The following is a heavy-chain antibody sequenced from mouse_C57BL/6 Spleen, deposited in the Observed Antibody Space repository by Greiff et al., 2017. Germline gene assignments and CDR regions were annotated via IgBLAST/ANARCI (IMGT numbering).Heavy chain of an antibody. Sequence: EVQLVESGPGLVKPSQSLSLTCSVTGYSITSGYYWNWIRQFPGNKLEWMGYISYDGSNNYNPSRKNRISITRDTSKNQFFLKLNSVTTEDTATYYCAREAAQATYYFDYWGQGTTLTVSS. J-gene: IGHJ2*01. CDR1: GYSITSGYY. CDR2: ISYDGSN. CDR3: AREAAQATYYFDY. D-gene: IGHD3-2*02. V-gene: IGHV3-6*01.